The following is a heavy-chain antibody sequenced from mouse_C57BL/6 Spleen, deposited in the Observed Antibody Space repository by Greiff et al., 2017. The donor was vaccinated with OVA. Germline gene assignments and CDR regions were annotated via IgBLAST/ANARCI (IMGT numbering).Heavy chain of an antibody. D-gene: IGHD1-1*01. CDR3: ARETTVVARRFAY. V-gene: IGHV1-82*01. CDR1: GYAFSSSW. CDR2: IYPGDGDT. J-gene: IGHJ3*01. Sequence: QVQLQQSGPELVKPGASVKISCKASGYAFSSSWMNWVKQRPGKGLEWIGRIYPGDGDTNYNGKFKGKATLTADKSSSTAYMQLSSLTSEDSAVYFCARETTVVARRFAYWGEGTLGTVSA.